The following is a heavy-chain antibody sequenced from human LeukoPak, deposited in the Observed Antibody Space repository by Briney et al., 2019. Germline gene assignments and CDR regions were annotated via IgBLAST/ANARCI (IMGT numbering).Heavy chain of an antibody. Sequence: GGSLRLSCAASGFTFSSYAMSWVRQAPGKGLEWVSAISGSGGSTYYADSVKGRFTISRDNSKNTLYLQINSLTAEDTAVYYCATAAGGYYGGLGAFDIWGQGTMVTVSS. V-gene: IGHV3-23*01. CDR2: ISGSGGST. CDR1: GFTFSSYA. CDR3: ATAAGGYYGGLGAFDI. J-gene: IGHJ3*02. D-gene: IGHD3-10*01.